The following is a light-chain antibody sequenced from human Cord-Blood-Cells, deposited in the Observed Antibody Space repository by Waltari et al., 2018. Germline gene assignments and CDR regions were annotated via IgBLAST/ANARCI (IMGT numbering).Light chain of an antibody. V-gene: IGLV2-23*01. CDR3: CSYAGSSTYV. CDR1: SSDAGRYNL. J-gene: IGLJ1*01. CDR2: EGS. Sequence: QSALTQPASVSGYPGQSITISCTGTSSDAGRYNLVSWYQQHPGKAPKLLIYEGSKRPSGVSNRFSCSKSGNTASLTISGLQAEDEADYYCCSYAGSSTYVFGTGTKVTVL.